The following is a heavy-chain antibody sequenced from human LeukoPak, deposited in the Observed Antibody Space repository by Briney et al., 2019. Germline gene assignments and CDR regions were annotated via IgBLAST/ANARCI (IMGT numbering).Heavy chain of an antibody. CDR2: INAGNGNT. V-gene: IGHV1-3*01. Sequence: ASVKVSCKASGYTFTTYAMHWVRQAPGQRLEWMGWINAGNGNTKYSQKFQGRVTITRDTSASTAYMELSSLRSEDTAVYYCASRRHYCSTTSCSATFDIWGQGTMVTVSS. CDR3: ASRRHYCSTTSCSATFDI. J-gene: IGHJ3*02. CDR1: GYTFTTYA. D-gene: IGHD2-2*01.